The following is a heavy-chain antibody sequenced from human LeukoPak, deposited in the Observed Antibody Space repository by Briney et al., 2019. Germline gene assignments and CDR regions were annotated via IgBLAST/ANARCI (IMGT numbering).Heavy chain of an antibody. CDR3: AKIEGQGLYEYGMDV. CDR1: GFAFSNFA. V-gene: IGHV3-23*01. CDR2: MSGSGYYT. D-gene: IGHD3-3*01. J-gene: IGHJ6*04. Sequence: PGGSLRLSCAASGFAFSNFAMSWVRQAPGKGLEWVSAMSGSGYYTYYVESVKGRFTISRDNSKNKLYLHMNSLRADDTAVYYCAKIEGQGLYEYGMDVWGRGTTVTVSS.